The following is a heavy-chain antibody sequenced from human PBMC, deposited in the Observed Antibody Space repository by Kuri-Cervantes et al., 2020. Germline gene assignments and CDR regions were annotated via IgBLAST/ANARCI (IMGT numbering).Heavy chain of an antibody. Sequence: LRLSCTVSGGSINRGSYYWGWIRQPPGKGLEWIGYIYYSGSTYYNPSLKSRVTISVDTSKNQFSLKLRSVTAADTAVYYCARQIGYGRWYFDLWGRGTLVTVSS. CDR3: ARQIGYGRWYFDL. CDR1: GGSINRGSYY. CDR2: IYYSGST. V-gene: IGHV4-30-4*08. J-gene: IGHJ2*01. D-gene: IGHD4-17*01.